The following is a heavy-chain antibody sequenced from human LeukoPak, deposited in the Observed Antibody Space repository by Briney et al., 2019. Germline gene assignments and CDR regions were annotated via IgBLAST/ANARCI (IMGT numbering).Heavy chain of an antibody. CDR1: GASISSSSYY. CDR2: IYYSGGT. D-gene: IGHD6-13*01. CDR3: ARRLAVAGTLDW. V-gene: IGHV4-39*01. Sequence: SEALSLTCTVSGASISSSSYYWGWVRQPPGKGPEWIGSIYYSGGTTYNPSLKSRVTISVDTSKNQFSLKLTSVTAADTAVYYCARRLAVAGTLDWWGQGTLVTVSS. J-gene: IGHJ4*02.